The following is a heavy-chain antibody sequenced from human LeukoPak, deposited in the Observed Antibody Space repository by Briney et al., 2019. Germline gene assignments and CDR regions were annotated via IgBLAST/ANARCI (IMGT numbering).Heavy chain of an antibody. CDR1: GFTFSSYA. CDR3: AKEDWLGFDY. J-gene: IGHJ4*02. D-gene: IGHD3/OR15-3a*01. CDR2: VSSSGGNT. Sequence: GGSLRLSCAASGFTFSSYAMSWVRQAPGKGLEWVSVVSSSGGNTYNADSVKGRFTISRDNSKNTLNLQMNSLRAEDTAVYYCAKEDWLGFDYWGQGTLVTVSS. V-gene: IGHV3-23*01.